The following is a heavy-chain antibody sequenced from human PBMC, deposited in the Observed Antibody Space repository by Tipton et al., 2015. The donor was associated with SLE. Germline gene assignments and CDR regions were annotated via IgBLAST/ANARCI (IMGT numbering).Heavy chain of an antibody. D-gene: IGHD3-22*01. Sequence: QSGAEVKKPGESLKISCKGSGYSFTSYWIGWVRQMPGKGLEWMGIIYPGDSDTKYSPSFQGQVTISADKSINTAYLQWSSLQASDTAMYFCARVPDTSDYYYGDAFDIWGKGTMVTVSS. J-gene: IGHJ3*02. V-gene: IGHV5-51*03. CDR3: ARVPDTSDYYYGDAFDI. CDR1: GYSFTSYW. CDR2: IYPGDSDT.